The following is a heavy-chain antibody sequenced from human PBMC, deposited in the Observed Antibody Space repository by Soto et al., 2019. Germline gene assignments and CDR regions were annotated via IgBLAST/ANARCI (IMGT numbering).Heavy chain of an antibody. CDR2: ILGSGDST. Sequence: EVQLLESGGGFVQPGWSLRLSCESSGCTFRNFAMSWVRQAPGQGLEWVSSILGSGDSTYYADSVKARFSISRDNSKNTLYLQMNSLRAEDTAIYYCAKDNPVGATPGWFDSWGQGTLVIVSS. CDR3: AKDNPVGATPGWFDS. V-gene: IGHV3-23*01. CDR1: GCTFRNFA. J-gene: IGHJ5*01. D-gene: IGHD1-26*01.